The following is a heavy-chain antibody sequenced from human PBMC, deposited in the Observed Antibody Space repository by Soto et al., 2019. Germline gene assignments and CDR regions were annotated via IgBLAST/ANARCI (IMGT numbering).Heavy chain of an antibody. V-gene: IGHV3-21*01. Sequence: GGSLRLSCAASGFTFSSYSMNWVRQAPGKGLEWVSSISSSSSYIYYADSVKGRFTISRDNAKNSLYLQMNSLRAEDTAVYYCARAQESYSYGVNWFDPWGQGTLVTVSS. D-gene: IGHD5-18*01. CDR1: GFTFSSYS. J-gene: IGHJ5*02. CDR3: ARAQESYSYGVNWFDP. CDR2: ISSSSSYI.